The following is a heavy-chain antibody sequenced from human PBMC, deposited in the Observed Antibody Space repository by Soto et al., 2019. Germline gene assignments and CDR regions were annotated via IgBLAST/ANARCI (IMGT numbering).Heavy chain of an antibody. D-gene: IGHD6-13*01. V-gene: IGHV4-39*01. Sequence: QLQLQESGPELVKPSETLSRTCTVSGGSIRSRGYYWGWIRQPPGKGLEWIGSFYYSGITYYNPSLKSRVTVSVDTSKNQFSLKLSSVTAADTAVSYCARHYGAAVFDYWGQGTLVTVTS. CDR3: ARHYGAAVFDY. J-gene: IGHJ4*02. CDR2: FYYSGIT. CDR1: GGSIRSRGYY.